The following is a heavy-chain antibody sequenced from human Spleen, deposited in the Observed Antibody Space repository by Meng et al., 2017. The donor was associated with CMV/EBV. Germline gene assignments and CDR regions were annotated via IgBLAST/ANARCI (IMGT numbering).Heavy chain of an antibody. V-gene: IGHV3-23*01. J-gene: IGHJ6*02. Sequence: GESLKISCAASGFTFSSYAMSWVRQAPGKGLEWVSAISGSGGSTYYADSVKGRFTISRDNSKNTLYLQMNSLRAEDTAVYYCARDRLTYYDFWSGYGGMDVWGQGTTVTVS. D-gene: IGHD3-3*01. CDR1: GFTFSSYA. CDR3: ARDRLTYYDFWSGYGGMDV. CDR2: ISGSGGST.